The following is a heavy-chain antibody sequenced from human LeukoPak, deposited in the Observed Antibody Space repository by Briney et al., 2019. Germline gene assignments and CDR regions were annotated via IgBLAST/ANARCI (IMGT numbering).Heavy chain of an antibody. CDR3: ARGEYDILTGYSFNWFDP. V-gene: IGHV3-23*01. J-gene: IGHJ5*02. CDR1: GFTFSSYA. D-gene: IGHD3-9*01. CDR2: ISGSGGST. Sequence: GSLRLSCAASGFTFSSYAMSWVRQAPGEGLEWVSAISGSGGSTYYADSVKGRFTISGDNSKNTLYLQMNSLRAEDTAVYYCARGEYDILTGYSFNWFDPWGQGTLVTVSS.